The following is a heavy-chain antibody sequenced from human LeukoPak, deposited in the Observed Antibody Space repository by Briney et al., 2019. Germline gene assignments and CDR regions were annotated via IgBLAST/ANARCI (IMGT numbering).Heavy chain of an antibody. V-gene: IGHV4-31*03. CDR1: GGPISSGGYY. Sequence: SETLSLTCTVSGGPISSGGYYWSWIRQHPGKGLEWLGYITNSGSTYYNPSLKSRVTISVDTSKNQFSLKLSSVSAADTAVYYCARAPTTVVTPSYFDYWGQGALVTVSS. CDR3: ARAPTTVVTPSYFDY. D-gene: IGHD4-23*01. CDR2: ITNSGST. J-gene: IGHJ4*02.